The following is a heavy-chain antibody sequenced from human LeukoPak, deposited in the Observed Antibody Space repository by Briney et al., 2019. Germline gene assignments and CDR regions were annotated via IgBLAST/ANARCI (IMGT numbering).Heavy chain of an antibody. J-gene: IGHJ3*02. CDR2: IYYSGST. V-gene: IGHV4-39*01. Sequence: NSSETLSLTCTVSGGSISSSGYYWGWIRQPPGKGLEWIGSIYYSGSTYYNPSLKSRVTISVDTSKNQFSLKLSSVTAADTAVYYCARRVGAFDIWGQGTMVTVSS. CDR3: ARRVGAFDI. CDR1: GGSISSSGYY.